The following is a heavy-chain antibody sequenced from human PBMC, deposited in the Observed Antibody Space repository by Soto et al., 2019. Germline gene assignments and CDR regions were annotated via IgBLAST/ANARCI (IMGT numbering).Heavy chain of an antibody. Sequence: QVQLVQSGAEVKKPGASVKVSCKASGYTFTSYDINWVRQATGQGLEWMGWMNPNSGNTGYAQKFQGRVTMTRNTSISTAYMELISLRSEDTAVYYCARFLSSIAAAENNWFDPWGQGTLVTVS. V-gene: IGHV1-8*01. CDR3: ARFLSSIAAAENNWFDP. CDR1: GYTFTSYD. CDR2: MNPNSGNT. D-gene: IGHD6-13*01. J-gene: IGHJ5*02.